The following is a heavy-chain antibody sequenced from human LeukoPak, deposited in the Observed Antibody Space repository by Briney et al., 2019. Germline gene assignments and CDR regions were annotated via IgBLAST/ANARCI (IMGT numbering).Heavy chain of an antibody. D-gene: IGHD3-16*01. V-gene: IGHV3-23*01. CDR1: GFTFSDYY. J-gene: IGHJ4*02. CDR2: ISGSDTST. Sequence: VGSLRLSCAASGFTFSDYYMSWVRQAPGKGLEWVSTISGSDTSTYYADSVKGRFTISRHNSKNTLYLQMNSLRAEDTAVYYCAKTRLGELFYWGQGTLVTVSS. CDR3: AKTRLGELFY.